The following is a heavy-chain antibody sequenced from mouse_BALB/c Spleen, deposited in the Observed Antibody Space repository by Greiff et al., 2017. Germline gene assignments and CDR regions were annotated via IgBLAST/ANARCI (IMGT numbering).Heavy chain of an antibody. CDR3: ARWDYDYDGVAY. Sequence: EVQRVESGGGLVQPGGSLRLSCATSGFTFTDYYMSWVRQPPGKALEWLGFIRNKANGYTTEYSASVKGRFTISRDNSQSILYLQMNTLRAEDSATYYCARWDYDYDGVAYWGQGTLVTVSA. CDR1: GFTFTDYY. J-gene: IGHJ3*01. V-gene: IGHV7-3*02. D-gene: IGHD2-4*01. CDR2: IRNKANGYTT.